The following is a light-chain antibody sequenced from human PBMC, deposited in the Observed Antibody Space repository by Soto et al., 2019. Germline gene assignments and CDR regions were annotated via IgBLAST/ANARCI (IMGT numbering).Light chain of an antibody. CDR2: HAS. J-gene: IGKJ4*01. CDR1: QSVSNN. Sequence: EIVMTQSPATLSVSPGERATLSCRASQSVSNNLAGYQQKPGQAPRLLIYHASTGATGIPARFSGSGSGTELTLTISSVQSEDFAVYYCQQYNEWPLTFGGGTKVEIK. CDR3: QQYNEWPLT. V-gene: IGKV3-15*01.